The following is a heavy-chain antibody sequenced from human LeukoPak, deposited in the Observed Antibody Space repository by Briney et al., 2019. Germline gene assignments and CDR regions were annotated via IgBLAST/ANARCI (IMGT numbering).Heavy chain of an antibody. CDR3: AGGTDYDILTGYSPHGAFDI. Sequence: ASVKVSCKASGYTFTSYGISWVRQAPGQGLEWMGIINPSGGSTSYAQKFQGRVTMTRDTSTSTVYMELSSLRSEDTAVYYCAGGTDYDILTGYSPHGAFDIWGQGTMVTVSS. D-gene: IGHD3-9*01. CDR2: INPSGGST. V-gene: IGHV1-46*01. J-gene: IGHJ3*02. CDR1: GYTFTSYG.